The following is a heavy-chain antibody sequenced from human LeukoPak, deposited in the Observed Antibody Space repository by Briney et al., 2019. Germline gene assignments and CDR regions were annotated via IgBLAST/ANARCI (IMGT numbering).Heavy chain of an antibody. CDR2: IYYSGST. D-gene: IGHD1-26*01. Sequence: SETLSLTCTVSGGSISSYYWSWIRQPPGKGLEWIGYIYYSGSTNYNPSLRSRVTISVDTSKNQFSLKLSSVTAADTAVYYCASVGAGNWFDPWGQGTLVTVSS. J-gene: IGHJ5*02. V-gene: IGHV4-59*01. CDR3: ASVGAGNWFDP. CDR1: GGSISSYY.